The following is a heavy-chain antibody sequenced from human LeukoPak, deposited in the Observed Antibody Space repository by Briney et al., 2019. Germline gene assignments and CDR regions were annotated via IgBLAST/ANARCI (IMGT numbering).Heavy chain of an antibody. D-gene: IGHD3-22*01. CDR2: IYYSGLT. CDR1: GGAINSSLYY. J-gene: IGHJ4*02. V-gene: IGHV4-39*07. CDR3: ARETRPEDYYDKSGYFFDF. Sequence: SETLSLTCTVSGGAINSSLYYWGWIRQSPGKGLEWIGTIYYSGLTYYSPSLKSRLTISFDTAKNQFSLRLNSVTAADTAFYYCARETRPEDYYDKSGYFFDFWGQGTLVTVSS.